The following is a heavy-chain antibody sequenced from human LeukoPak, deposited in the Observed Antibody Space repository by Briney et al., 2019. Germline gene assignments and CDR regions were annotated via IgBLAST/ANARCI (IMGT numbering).Heavy chain of an antibody. Sequence: SEALSLTCTVSGGSISCYFWSWLRQPPRKGLGWSGYIYYSGSTNYTPSLKSRVTISVDTSKNQFSLKLSSVTAADTAVYYCARHRRTTGTTCWFDPWGQGTLVTVSS. CDR2: IYYSGST. CDR3: ARHRRTTGTTCWFDP. D-gene: IGHD1-1*01. CDR1: GGSISCYF. J-gene: IGHJ5*02. V-gene: IGHV4-59*08.